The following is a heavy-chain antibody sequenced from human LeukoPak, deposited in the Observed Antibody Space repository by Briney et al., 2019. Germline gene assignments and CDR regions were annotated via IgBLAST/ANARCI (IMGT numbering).Heavy chain of an antibody. Sequence: GASVKVSCKASGYTFTHYGITWVRQAPGQGLAWMGWINTYNGDTKCAQKLQGRVTMTTDTSTSTAFMELRSPRSDDSAVYYCARGIRSPLFDYWGLGTLVTVSP. CDR2: INTYNGDT. CDR1: GYTFTHYG. J-gene: IGHJ4*02. V-gene: IGHV1-18*01. CDR3: ARGIRSPLFDY. D-gene: IGHD3-16*01.